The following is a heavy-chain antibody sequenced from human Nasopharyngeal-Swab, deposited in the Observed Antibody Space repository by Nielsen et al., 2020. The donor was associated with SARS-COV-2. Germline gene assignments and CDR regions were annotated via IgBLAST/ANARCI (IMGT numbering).Heavy chain of an antibody. J-gene: IGHJ6*02. CDR2: TSHDESHK. V-gene: IGHV3-30*18. D-gene: IGHD3-3*01. CDR1: GFSFSTSD. CDR3: AKDRIFGVVIIPVYHGMDV. Sequence: GESLKISCAASGFSFSTSDMHWVRQAPGKGLEWVAVTSHDESHKYYAGSVHGRFTISRDNSKNTLYLQMYSLRTKDTAVYYCAKDRIFGVVIIPVYHGMDVWGQGTTVTVSS.